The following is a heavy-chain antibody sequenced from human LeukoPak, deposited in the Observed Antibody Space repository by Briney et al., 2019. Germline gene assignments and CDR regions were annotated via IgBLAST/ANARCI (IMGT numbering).Heavy chain of an antibody. CDR2: IKQDGSEK. V-gene: IGHV3-7*01. Sequence: GGSLRLSRAASGFTLSSYWMSWVRQAPGKGLEWVANIKQDGSEKYYVDSVKGRFTISRDNAKNSLYLQMNSLRAEDTAVYYCARRLLRGQGTLVTVSS. CDR1: GFTLSSYW. D-gene: IGHD4/OR15-4a*01. J-gene: IGHJ4*02. CDR3: ARRLL.